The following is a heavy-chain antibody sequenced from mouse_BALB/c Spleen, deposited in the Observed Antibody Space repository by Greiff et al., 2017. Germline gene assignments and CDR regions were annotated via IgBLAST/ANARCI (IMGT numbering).Heavy chain of an antibody. CDR1: GYSFTSYW. CDR3: TGAYHQAWFAY. D-gene: IGHD2-10*01. V-gene: IGHV1-5*01. CDR2: IYPGNSDT. Sequence: EVQLQESGTVLARPGASVKMSCKASGYSFTSYWMHWVKQRPGQGLEWIGAIYPGNSDTSYNQKFKGKAKLTAVTSASTAYMELSSLTNEDSAVYYCTGAYHQAWFAYWGQGTLVTVSA. J-gene: IGHJ3*01.